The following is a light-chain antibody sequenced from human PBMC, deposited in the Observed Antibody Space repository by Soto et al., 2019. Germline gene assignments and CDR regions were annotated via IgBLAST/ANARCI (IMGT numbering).Light chain of an antibody. CDR1: QGISSA. Sequence: AIQLTQSPSSLSESVGDRVTITCRASQGISSALAWYQQKPGKAPKLLIYDASSLESGAPSRFSGSGSGTDFTLTISSRQPEDVANYYCQQFNNYPRTFGQGTKVEIK. CDR2: DAS. J-gene: IGKJ1*01. V-gene: IGKV1D-13*01. CDR3: QQFNNYPRT.